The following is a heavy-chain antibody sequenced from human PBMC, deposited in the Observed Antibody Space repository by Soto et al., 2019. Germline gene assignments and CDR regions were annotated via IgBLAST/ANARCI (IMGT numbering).Heavy chain of an antibody. CDR3: ARHSNRNYGLYYFDY. Sequence: SETLSLTCSISGDSFTSGTYQWGWIRQPPGKGLEWIGSMSYSERPYYNPSLGSRVSISVDTSKNQFSLKMSSATAADTAVYYCARHSNRNYGLYYFDYWGLGALVTVSS. J-gene: IGHJ4*02. CDR1: GDSFTSGTYQ. V-gene: IGHV4-39*01. CDR2: MSYSERP. D-gene: IGHD4-4*01.